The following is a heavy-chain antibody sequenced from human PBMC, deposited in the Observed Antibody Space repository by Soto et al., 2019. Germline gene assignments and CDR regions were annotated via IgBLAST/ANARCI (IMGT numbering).Heavy chain of an antibody. D-gene: IGHD1-26*01. Sequence: SETLSLTCAVYGGSFSGHYWSWVRQPPEKGLEWIGEIKHSGSTNYNPSLKSRFTTSVDTSKNQFSLKLNSVTAADTAVYYCARLPDSGSFFEYWGHGILVTVSS. J-gene: IGHJ4*01. CDR1: GGSFSGHY. CDR3: ARLPDSGSFFEY. V-gene: IGHV4-34*01. CDR2: IKHSGST.